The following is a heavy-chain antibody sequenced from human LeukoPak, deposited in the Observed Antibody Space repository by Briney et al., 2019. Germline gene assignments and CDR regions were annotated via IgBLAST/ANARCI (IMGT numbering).Heavy chain of an antibody. CDR2: IRYDGSNK. Sequence: GGSLRLSCAASGFTFSSYGMHWVRQAPGKGLEWVAFIRYDGSNKYYADSVKGRFTISRDNSKNTLYLQMNSLRAEDTAVYYCARGGGSYVWGSYRPIYAFDYWGQGTLVTVSS. CDR1: GFTFSSYG. D-gene: IGHD3-16*02. V-gene: IGHV3-30*02. CDR3: ARGGGSYVWGSYRPIYAFDY. J-gene: IGHJ4*02.